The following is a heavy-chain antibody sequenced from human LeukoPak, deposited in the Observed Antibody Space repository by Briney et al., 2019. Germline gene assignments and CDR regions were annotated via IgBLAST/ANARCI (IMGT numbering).Heavy chain of an antibody. CDR2: IYYTGST. D-gene: IGHD6-19*01. CDR1: GVAVSSGNYY. CDR3: AREEVTSAWFPFDF. J-gene: IGHJ4*02. V-gene: IGHV4-61*01. Sequence: SETLSLTCTVSGVAVSSGNYYWSWIRQPPGKGLEWLGHIYYTGSTSYNPSLMSRVTMSVDAPKNQLSLKVRSVTAADTAVYYCAREEVTSAWFPFDFWGRGALVTVSS.